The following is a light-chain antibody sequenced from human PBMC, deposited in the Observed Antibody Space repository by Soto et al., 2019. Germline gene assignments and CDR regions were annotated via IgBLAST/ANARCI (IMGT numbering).Light chain of an antibody. V-gene: IGLV2-14*01. CDR1: SSDVGGYDY. CDR3: SSYTSSSTLV. J-gene: IGLJ1*01. CDR2: DVN. Sequence: LTQPASVSGSPGQSITISCTGTSSDVGGYDYVSWYQQHPGKAPQLVIYDVNNRPSGVSNRFSGSKSGNTASLTISGLQAEDEADYYCSSYTSSSTLVFGTGTKVTV.